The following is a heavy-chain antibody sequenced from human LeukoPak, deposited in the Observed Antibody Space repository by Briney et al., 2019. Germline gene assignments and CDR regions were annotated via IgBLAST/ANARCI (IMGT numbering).Heavy chain of an antibody. D-gene: IGHD5-24*01. CDR3: ARHSGGDGYNLRLYYYYGMDV. CDR2: IYYSGST. J-gene: IGHJ6*02. Sequence: SETLSLTCTVSGGSISSSSYYWGWIRQPPGKGLEWIGSIYYSGSTYYNPSLKSRVTISVDTSKNQFSLKLSSVTAADTAVYYCARHSGGDGYNLRLYYYYGMDVWGQGTTVTVSS. V-gene: IGHV4-39*01. CDR1: GGSISSSSYY.